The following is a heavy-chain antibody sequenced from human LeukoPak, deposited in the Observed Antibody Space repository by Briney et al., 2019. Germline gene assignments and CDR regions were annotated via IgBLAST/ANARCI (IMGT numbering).Heavy chain of an antibody. CDR1: RFTLSSYS. CDR3: ARGGGYGDLLDFDY. D-gene: IGHD4-17*01. V-gene: IGHV3-48*01. J-gene: IGHJ4*02. Sequence: GSLRLSCAASRFTLSSYSMNWVRQAPGKGLEWVSYISSSSSTIYYADSVKGRFTISRDNAKNSLYLQMNSLRAEDTAVYYCARGGGYGDLLDFDYWGQGTLVTVSS. CDR2: ISSSSSTI.